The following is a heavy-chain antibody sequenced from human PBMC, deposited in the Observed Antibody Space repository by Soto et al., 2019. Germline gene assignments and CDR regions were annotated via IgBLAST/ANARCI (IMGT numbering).Heavy chain of an antibody. J-gene: IGHJ6*02. CDR3: TRYNAVPAATYYYYGMDV. CDR1: GFTFGDYA. D-gene: IGHD2-2*01. V-gene: IGHV3-49*03. Sequence: GGSLRLSCTASGFTFGDYAMSWFRQAPGKGLEWVGFIRSKAYGGTTEYAASVKGRFTISRDDSKSIAYLQMNSLKTEDTAVYYSTRYNAVPAATYYYYGMDVWGQGTTVTVSS. CDR2: IRSKAYGGTT.